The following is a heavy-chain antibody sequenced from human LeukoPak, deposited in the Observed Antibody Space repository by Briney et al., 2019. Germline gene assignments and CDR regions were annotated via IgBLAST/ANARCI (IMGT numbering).Heavy chain of an antibody. CDR1: GGSFSGYY. V-gene: IGHV4-34*01. D-gene: IGHD6-13*01. J-gene: IGHJ4*02. CDR3: ARGRSSSWYYFDY. CDR2: INHSGST. Sequence: SETLSLTCAVYGGSFSGYYWSWIRQPPGKGLEWIGEINHSGSTNYNPSPKSRVTIPVDTSKNQFSLKLSSVTAADTAVYYCARGRSSSWYYFDYWGQGTLVTVSS.